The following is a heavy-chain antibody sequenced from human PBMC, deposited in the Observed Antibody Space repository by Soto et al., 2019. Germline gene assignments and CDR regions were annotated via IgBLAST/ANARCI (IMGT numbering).Heavy chain of an antibody. CDR1: GGSISRYY. V-gene: IGHV4-59*01. CDR3: ARAALGNWFDP. CDR2: IYHSGTT. D-gene: IGHD3-16*01. J-gene: IGHJ5*02. Sequence: FETLSLTCTISGGSISRYYWSCIRQLPGRGVEWLGFIYHSGTTNYNPSLKSRVTISVDTSKNQFSLKLTSVTAADTAVYYCARAALGNWFDPWGQGTLVTVSS.